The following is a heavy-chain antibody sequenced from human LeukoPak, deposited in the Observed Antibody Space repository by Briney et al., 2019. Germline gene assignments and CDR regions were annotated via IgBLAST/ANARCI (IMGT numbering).Heavy chain of an antibody. CDR1: GGSISPYY. Sequence: TPSETLSLTCTVSGGSISPYYWTWIRQPLGKGLEWIGYIYYSGSTNYNPSLKSRVTISVDTSKNQFSLKVSSVTAADTAVYYCVTEPGYCTGGRCYGGWFDPWGQGTLVTVSS. V-gene: IGHV4-59*12. D-gene: IGHD2-15*01. CDR3: VTEPGYCTGGRCYGGWFDP. CDR2: IYYSGST. J-gene: IGHJ5*02.